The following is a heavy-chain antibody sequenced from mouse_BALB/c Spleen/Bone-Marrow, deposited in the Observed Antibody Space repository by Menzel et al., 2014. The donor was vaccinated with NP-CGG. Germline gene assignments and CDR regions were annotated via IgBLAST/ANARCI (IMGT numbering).Heavy chain of an antibody. CDR2: ISSGSSTV. CDR1: GFTFSSFG. J-gene: IGHJ2*01. V-gene: IGHV5-17*02. Sequence: EVQRVESGGGLVQPGGSGKLSCAASGFTFSSFGMHWVRQAPEKGLEWVAYISSGSSTVYYADKVMGRFTISRDNPKNTLFLQMTSLRSEDTAMYYCARSGSSSGYFDYWGQGTTLTVSS. D-gene: IGHD1-1*01. CDR3: ARSGSSSGYFDY.